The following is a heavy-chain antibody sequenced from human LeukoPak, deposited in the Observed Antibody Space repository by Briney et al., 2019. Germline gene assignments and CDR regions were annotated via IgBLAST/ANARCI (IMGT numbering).Heavy chain of an antibody. D-gene: IGHD3-16*01. V-gene: IGHV3-7*03. CDR2: INHNGNVN. CDR3: ARGGGLDV. CDR1: GFTSSSYW. Sequence: GGSLRLSCAASGFTSSSYWMNWARQAPGKGLEWVASINHNGNVNYYVDSVKGRFTISRDNAKNSLYLQMSNLRAEDTAVYFCARGGGLDVWGQGATVTVSS. J-gene: IGHJ6*02.